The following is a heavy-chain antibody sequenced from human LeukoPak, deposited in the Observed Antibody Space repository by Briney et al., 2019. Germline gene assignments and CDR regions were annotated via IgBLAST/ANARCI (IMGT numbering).Heavy chain of an antibody. CDR2: ISSSGSTI. V-gene: IGHV3-48*03. CDR3: ARDGYNFFH. CDR1: GFTFSSYE. J-gene: IGHJ4*02. D-gene: IGHD5-24*01. Sequence: PGGSLGLSCAASGFTFSSYEMNWVRQAPGKGLEWVSYISSSGSTIYYADSVKGRFTISKDNAKNSLYLQMNSLRAEDTAVYYCARDGYNFFHWGQGTLVTVSS.